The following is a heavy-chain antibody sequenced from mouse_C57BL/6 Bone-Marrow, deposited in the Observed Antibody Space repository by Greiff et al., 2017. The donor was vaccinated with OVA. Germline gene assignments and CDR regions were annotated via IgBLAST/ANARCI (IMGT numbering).Heavy chain of an antibody. CDR3: ARHGRGAY. CDR2: IDPSDSYT. D-gene: IGHD1-1*01. CDR1: GYTFTSYW. V-gene: IGHV1-50*01. J-gene: IGHJ3*01. Sequence: QVQLQQPGAELVKPGASVKLSCKASGYTFTSYWMQWVKPRPGQGLEWIGEIDPSDSYTNYNQKFKGKATLTVDTSSSTAYMQLSSLTSEDSAVYYCARHGRGAYWGQGTLVTVSA.